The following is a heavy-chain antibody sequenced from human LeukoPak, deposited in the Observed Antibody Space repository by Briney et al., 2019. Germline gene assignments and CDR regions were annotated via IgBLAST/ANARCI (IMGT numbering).Heavy chain of an antibody. V-gene: IGHV1-46*01. CDR3: AREARSRNDY. CDR2: INPSGGST. D-gene: IGHD1-1*01. Sequence: ASVKVSCKASGYTFTNYYMHWVRQAPGQGLEWMGIINPSGGSTSYAQKFQGRVTMTRDTSTSAVYMELSSLRSEDTAVYYCAREARSRNDYWGQGTLVTVSS. CDR1: GYTFTNYY. J-gene: IGHJ4*02.